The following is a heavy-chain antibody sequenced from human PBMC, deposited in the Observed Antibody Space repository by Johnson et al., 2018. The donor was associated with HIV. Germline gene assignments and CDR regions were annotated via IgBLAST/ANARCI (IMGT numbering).Heavy chain of an antibody. CDR3: ARDPPYGGNPSAFDV. D-gene: IGHD4-23*01. J-gene: IGHJ3*01. V-gene: IGHV3-30-3*01. CDR1: GFTFSTYA. Sequence: QVQLVESGGGVVQPGRSLRLSCAASGFTFSTYAMHWVRQAPGKGLEWVTIISYDGINKYYADSVKCRFTISRDNSKDTLYLQMHSLRPEDTALYYCARDPPYGGNPSAFDVWGQGTMVTVSS. CDR2: ISYDGINK.